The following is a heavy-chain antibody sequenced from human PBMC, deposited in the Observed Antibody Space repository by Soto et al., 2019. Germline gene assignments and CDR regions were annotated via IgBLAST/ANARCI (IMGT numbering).Heavy chain of an antibody. CDR1: GYTFTSYY. V-gene: IGHV1-46*01. Sequence: QVQLVQSGAEVKKPGASVKVSCKASGYTFTSYYMHWVRQAPGQGLEWRGIINPSDGYTNYAQKFQGRVTMRRDTSTTTVYLELSSLRSEDTAVYYCARGAVAGTWGNCFDPWGQGTLVTVSS. J-gene: IGHJ5*02. CDR3: ARGAVAGTWGNCFDP. CDR2: INPSDGYT. D-gene: IGHD6-19*01.